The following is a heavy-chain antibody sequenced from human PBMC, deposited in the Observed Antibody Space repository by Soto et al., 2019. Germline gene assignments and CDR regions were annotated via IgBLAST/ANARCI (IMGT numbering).Heavy chain of an antibody. Sequence: ASVKVSCKASGYTFTSYDINWVRQATGQGLEWMGWMNPNSGNTGYAQKIQGRVTMTRNTSISTAYMKLSSLRSEDTAVYYCAKVLTIFGVVNGFDPWGQGTLVTVSS. V-gene: IGHV1-8*01. J-gene: IGHJ5*02. CDR2: MNPNSGNT. CDR1: GYTFTSYD. D-gene: IGHD3-3*01. CDR3: AKVLTIFGVVNGFDP.